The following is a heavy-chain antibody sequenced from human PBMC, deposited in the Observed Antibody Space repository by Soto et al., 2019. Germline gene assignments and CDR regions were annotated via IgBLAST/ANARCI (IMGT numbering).Heavy chain of an antibody. CDR3: AGIITIFGVLKGSMDV. CDR1: GGTFSSYA. J-gene: IGHJ6*02. V-gene: IGHV1-69*01. D-gene: IGHD3-3*01. Sequence: QVQLVQSGAEVKKPGSSVKVSCKASGGTFSSYAISWVRQAPGQGLEWMGGIIPIFGTANYAQKFQGRVTITADESTSTACMELSSVRSEDTAVYYCAGIITIFGVLKGSMDVWGQGTTVTVSS. CDR2: IIPIFGTA.